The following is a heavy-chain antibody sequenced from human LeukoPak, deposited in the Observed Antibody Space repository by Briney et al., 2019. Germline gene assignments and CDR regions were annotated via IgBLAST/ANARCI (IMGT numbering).Heavy chain of an antibody. CDR2: INQISSHI. V-gene: IGHV3-21*01. D-gene: IGHD3-9*01. CDR1: GFTFGSSA. CDR3: ARDATQYLRYGYFDY. Sequence: GGSLRLSCAASGFTFGSSAMNWVRQAPGKGLEWVSSINQISSHIYYAESVRGRFSTSRDNAKNSVYLQMNSLRAEDTAIYYCARDATQYLRYGYFDYWGPGILVTVSS. J-gene: IGHJ4*02.